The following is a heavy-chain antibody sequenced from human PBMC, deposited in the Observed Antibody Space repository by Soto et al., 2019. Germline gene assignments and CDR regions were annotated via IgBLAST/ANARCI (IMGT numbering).Heavy chain of an antibody. D-gene: IGHD2-8*01. CDR1: GFTFSSYA. J-gene: IGHJ3*02. CDR2: ISGSGVST. CDR3: AKEERAYCTNGICLDAFDI. V-gene: IGHV3-23*01. Sequence: GGSLRLSCAASGFTFSSYAMSWVRQAPGKGLEWVSAISGSGVSTYYADSVKGRFTISRDNSKNTVYLQMNSLRAEDTAVYYCAKEERAYCTNGICLDAFDIWGQGTMVTVSS.